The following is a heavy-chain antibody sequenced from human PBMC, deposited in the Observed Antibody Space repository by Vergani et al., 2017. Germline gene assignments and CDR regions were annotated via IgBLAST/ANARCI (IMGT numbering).Heavy chain of an antibody. Sequence: QVQLVQSGAEVKKPGASVKASCKASGYTFTSYYMHWVRQAPGQGLEWMGIINPSGGSTSYAQKFQGRVTMTRDTSTSTVYMELSSLRSEDTAVYYCARSIAVAVSSMDVWDQGTTVTVSS. CDR1: GYTFTSYY. D-gene: IGHD6-19*01. CDR2: INPSGGST. CDR3: ARSIAVAVSSMDV. J-gene: IGHJ6*02. V-gene: IGHV1-46*03.